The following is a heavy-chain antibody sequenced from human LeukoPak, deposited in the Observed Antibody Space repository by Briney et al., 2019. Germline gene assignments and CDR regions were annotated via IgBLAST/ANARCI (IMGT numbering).Heavy chain of an antibody. J-gene: IGHJ6*03. CDR3: ARLADYYDSSGYYPRYYYYMDV. Sequence: ASVKVSCKASGYTFTSYGISWVRQAPGQGLEWMGWISAYNGNTNYAQKLQGRVTMTTDTSTSTAYMELRSLRSDDTAVYYCARLADYYDSSGYYPRYYYYMDVWGKGTTVTVSS. D-gene: IGHD3-22*01. V-gene: IGHV1-18*01. CDR2: ISAYNGNT. CDR1: GYTFTSYG.